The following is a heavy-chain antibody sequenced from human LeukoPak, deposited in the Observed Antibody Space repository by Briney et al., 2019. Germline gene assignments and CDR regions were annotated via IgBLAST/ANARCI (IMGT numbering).Heavy chain of an antibody. D-gene: IGHD1-26*01. Sequence: GGSLLVSWPGSGFTISSSCMYWHRQAPGKGLEWVSAISGSGASTYYADSVKGRFTISRDNSKNTLYLQMNSLRAEDTAVYYCRKYGKFGSGSYFDYWGQGTLVIVSS. CDR3: RKYGKFGSGSYFDY. V-gene: IGHV3-23*01. J-gene: IGHJ4*02. CDR2: ISGSGAST. CDR1: GFTISSSC.